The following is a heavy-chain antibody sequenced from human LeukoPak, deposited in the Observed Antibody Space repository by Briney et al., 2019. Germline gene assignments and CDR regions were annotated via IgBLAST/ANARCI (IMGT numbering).Heavy chain of an antibody. Sequence: PGGSLRLSCAASGFTFSNYGMHWVRQAPGKGLEWVAVISYDGSNKYYADSVRGRFTISRDNSKNPLFLQMDSLRTEDTAMYYCAKGREMSTTPYDYWGQGTLVTVSS. D-gene: IGHD5-24*01. CDR1: GFTFSNYG. CDR2: ISYDGSNK. V-gene: IGHV3-30*18. J-gene: IGHJ4*02. CDR3: AKGREMSTTPYDY.